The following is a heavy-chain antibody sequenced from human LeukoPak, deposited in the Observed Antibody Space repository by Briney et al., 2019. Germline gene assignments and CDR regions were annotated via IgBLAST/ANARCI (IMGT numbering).Heavy chain of an antibody. D-gene: IGHD2-15*01. CDR2: IYPADSDI. V-gene: IGHV5-51*01. CDR1: GCSIKNYW. CDR3: ARQEYCSGGSCYTWFDP. Sequence: GGALEISWKGSGCSIKNYWIGWVRQMPGKGLEGMGIIYPADSDIRYSPSLQGRVTISADKSITTAYLQWSSLKASDPAMYYCARQEYCSGGSCYTWFDPWGQGTLVTVSS. J-gene: IGHJ5*02.